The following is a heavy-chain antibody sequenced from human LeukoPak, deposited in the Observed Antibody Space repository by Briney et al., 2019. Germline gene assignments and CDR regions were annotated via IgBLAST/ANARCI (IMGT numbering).Heavy chain of an antibody. CDR2: VNPHSGGT. CDR1: GYTFTDYY. J-gene: IGHJ5*02. D-gene: IGHD3-10*01. V-gene: IGHV1-2*02. Sequence: ASVKVSCKASGYTFTDYYIHWVRQAPGHGLEWMGWVNPHSGGTNFAQRFRGRVTLTRDTSVTTAYMELSRLRSDDTAVYYCARTTGSRVTMVRGVKPKYWFDPWGQGTLVTVSS. CDR3: ARTTGSRVTMVRGVKPKYWFDP.